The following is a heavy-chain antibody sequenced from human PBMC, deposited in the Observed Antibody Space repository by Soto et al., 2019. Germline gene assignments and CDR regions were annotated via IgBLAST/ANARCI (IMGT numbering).Heavy chain of an antibody. CDR1: GGSFSAYY. Sequence: ASETLSLTCAVYGGSFSAYYWSWVRQPPGKGLEWIGEIIHSESTKYNPSLKSRVTISVDTSKNQFSLKLSSVTAADTAVYYCARQRPTDGRWEFANYYGMGVWGQGTPVTVSS. CDR3: ARQRPTDGRWEFANYYGMGV. V-gene: IGHV4-34*12. CDR2: IIHSEST. D-gene: IGHD1-26*01. J-gene: IGHJ6*02.